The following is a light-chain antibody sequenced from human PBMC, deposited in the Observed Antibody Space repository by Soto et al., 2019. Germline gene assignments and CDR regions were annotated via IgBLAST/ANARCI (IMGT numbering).Light chain of an antibody. CDR3: QQLNSSPIT. CDR1: QGIANF. V-gene: IGKV1-9*01. CDR2: GAS. J-gene: IGKJ3*01. Sequence: ILLTQSPSSLSAAVGDRVTISCRASQGIANFLAWYQQKPGKAPKLLIYGASTLQSGVPSRFSGSGSGTDFTLTISSLQPEDFATYYCQQLNSSPITFGPGTKADIK.